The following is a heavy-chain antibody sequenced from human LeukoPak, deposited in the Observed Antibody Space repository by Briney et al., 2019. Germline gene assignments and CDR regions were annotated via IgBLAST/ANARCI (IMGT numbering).Heavy chain of an antibody. CDR1: GGSISSGGYY. CDR2: IYYSGST. V-gene: IGHV4-31*03. CDR3: ARGSIAVAEVLGY. Sequence: SETLSLTCTVSGGSISSGGYYWSWIRQHPGKGLEWIGYIYYSGSTYYNPSLKSRVTISVDTSKNQFSLKLSSVTAADTAVYYCARGSIAVAEVLGYWGQGTLVTVSS. J-gene: IGHJ4*02. D-gene: IGHD6-19*01.